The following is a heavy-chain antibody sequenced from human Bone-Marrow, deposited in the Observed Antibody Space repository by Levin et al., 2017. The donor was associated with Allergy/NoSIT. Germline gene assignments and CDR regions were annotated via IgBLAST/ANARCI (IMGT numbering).Heavy chain of an antibody. D-gene: IGHD1-1*01. CDR2: ISSSSSYI. CDR1: GFTFSSYS. CDR3: ARDLLERRGAFDI. V-gene: IGHV3-21*01. Sequence: GESLKISCAASGFTFSSYSMNWVRQAPGKGLEWVSSISSSSSYIYYADSVKGRFTISRDNAKNSLYLQMNSLRAEDTAVYYCARDLLERRGAFDIWGQGTMVTVSS. J-gene: IGHJ3*02.